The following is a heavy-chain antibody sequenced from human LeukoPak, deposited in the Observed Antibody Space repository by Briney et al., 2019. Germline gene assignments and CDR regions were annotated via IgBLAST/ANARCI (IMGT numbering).Heavy chain of an antibody. V-gene: IGHV5-51*01. Sequence: GESLKISCKGSGYSFTSYWIGWVCQMPGKGLEWMGIIYPGDSDTRYSPSFQGQVTISADKSISTAYLQWSSLKASDTAMYYCARQDTAMGALYYFDYWGQGTLVTVSS. CDR3: ARQDTAMGALYYFDY. CDR1: GYSFTSYW. D-gene: IGHD5-18*01. J-gene: IGHJ4*02. CDR2: IYPGDSDT.